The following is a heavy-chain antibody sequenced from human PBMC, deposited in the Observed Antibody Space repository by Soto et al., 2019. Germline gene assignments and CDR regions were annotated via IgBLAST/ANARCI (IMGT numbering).Heavy chain of an antibody. J-gene: IGHJ4*02. CDR1: GGTFSNST. Sequence: QVQLVQSGAEVRKPGSSAKVSCQASGGTFSNSTVTWVRQAPGQGLEWMGRLIPILGLANYAQKFRGRLTITADKSTTTAYMELRSLRSEDTAIYYCARFKLGDDYWGQGTLVTVSS. V-gene: IGHV1-69*02. CDR2: LIPILGLA. CDR3: ARFKLGDDY. D-gene: IGHD5-12*01.